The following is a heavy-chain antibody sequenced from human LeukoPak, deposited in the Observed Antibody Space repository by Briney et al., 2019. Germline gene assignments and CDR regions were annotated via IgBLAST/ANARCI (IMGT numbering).Heavy chain of an antibody. Sequence: SETLSLTCTVSGGSISNYYWSWIRQPAGKGLEWIGRIYASGSTNYNPSLKSRVTMSVDTSKNQFSLKLSSVTAADTAVYYCARDRGYGDYLNYFDYWGQGTLVTVSS. CDR2: IYASGST. V-gene: IGHV4-4*07. CDR1: GGSISNYY. D-gene: IGHD4-17*01. J-gene: IGHJ4*02. CDR3: ARDRGYGDYLNYFDY.